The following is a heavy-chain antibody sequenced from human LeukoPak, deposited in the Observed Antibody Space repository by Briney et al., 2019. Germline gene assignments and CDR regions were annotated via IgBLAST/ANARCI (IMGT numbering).Heavy chain of an antibody. CDR3: TGAGGVGPAAISSAS. D-gene: IGHD2-2*02. J-gene: IGHJ5*02. V-gene: IGHV3-15*01. CDR2: IKSKTDGGTT. CDR1: GFSFSDHY. Sequence: GGSLRLSCAASGFSFSDHYMDWVRQAPGKGLEWVGRIKSKTDGGTTDYAAPVKGRFTISRDDSKNTLYLQMNSLKTEDTAVYYCTGAGGVGPAAISSASWGQGTLVTVSS.